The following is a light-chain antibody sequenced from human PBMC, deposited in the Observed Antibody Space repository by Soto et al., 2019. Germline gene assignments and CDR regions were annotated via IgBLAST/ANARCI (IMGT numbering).Light chain of an antibody. V-gene: IGLV2-23*01. CDR1: SSDVGAYNS. CDR3: YSSAPEITFV. J-gene: IGLJ1*01. CDR2: MGT. Sequence: SALAQPASVSGSPGQSVTIYCTGNSSDVGAYNSVSWYKQHPDKAPLLMIYMGTQRPSGVSNRFSVSTSGNAASLTISGLQAGDEAYFFCYSSAPEITFVFGTGTKVTVL.